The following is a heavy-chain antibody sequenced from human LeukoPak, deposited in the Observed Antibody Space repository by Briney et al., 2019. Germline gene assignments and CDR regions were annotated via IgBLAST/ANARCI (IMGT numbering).Heavy chain of an antibody. CDR1: RGSVSSGTNY. CDR3: ARGIVPAAKYYFDY. J-gene: IGHJ4*02. V-gene: IGHV4-61*01. CDR2: IYYSGST. D-gene: IGHD2-2*01. Sequence: PSETLSLTCIVSRGSVSSGTNYWSRIRQPPGKGLEWIGYIYYSGSTNYNPSLKSRVTISIDTSKNQFSLKLSSVTAADTALYYCARGIVPAAKYYFDYWGQGTPVTVSS.